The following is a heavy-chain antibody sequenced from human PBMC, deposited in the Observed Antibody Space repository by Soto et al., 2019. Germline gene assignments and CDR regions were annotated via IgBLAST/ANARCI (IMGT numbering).Heavy chain of an antibody. CDR3: ARGVAAAGPLYNWFDP. Sequence: QVQLVQSGAEVKKPGSSVKVSCKASGGTFSSYAISLVRQAPGQGLEWMGGIIPIFGTANYAQKFQGRVTITADESTSTAYMELSSLRSEDTAVYYCARGVAAAGPLYNWFDPWGQGTLVTVSS. V-gene: IGHV1-69*01. CDR2: IIPIFGTA. D-gene: IGHD6-13*01. CDR1: GGTFSSYA. J-gene: IGHJ5*02.